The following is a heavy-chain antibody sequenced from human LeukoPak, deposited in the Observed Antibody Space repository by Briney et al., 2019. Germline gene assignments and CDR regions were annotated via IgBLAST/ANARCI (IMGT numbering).Heavy chain of an antibody. D-gene: IGHD2-2*01. J-gene: IGHJ6*02. CDR2: INHSGST. CDR3: ARGPYCSSTSCYRGYYYYGVDV. V-gene: IGHV4-34*01. Sequence: SETLSLTCAVYGGSFSGYYWSWIRQPPGKGLEWIGEINHSGSTNYNPSLKSRVTISVDTSKNQFSLKLSSVTAADTAVYYCARGPYCSSTSCYRGYYYYGVDVWGQGTTVTVSS. CDR1: GGSFSGYY.